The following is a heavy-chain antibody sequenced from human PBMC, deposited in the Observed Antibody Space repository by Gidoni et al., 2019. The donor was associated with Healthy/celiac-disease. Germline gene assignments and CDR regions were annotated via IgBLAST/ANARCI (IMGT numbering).Heavy chain of an antibody. CDR3: ARDPGDAMIDY. J-gene: IGHJ4*02. Sequence: SYGMHWVRQAPGKGLEWVAVIWYDGSNKYYADSVKGRFTISRDNSKNTLYLQMNSLRAEDTAVYYCARDPGDAMIDYWGQGTMVTVSS. V-gene: IGHV3-33*01. CDR2: IWYDGSNK. CDR1: SYG. D-gene: IGHD3-10*01.